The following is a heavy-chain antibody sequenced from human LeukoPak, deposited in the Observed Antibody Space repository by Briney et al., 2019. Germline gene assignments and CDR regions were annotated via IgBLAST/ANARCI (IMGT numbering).Heavy chain of an antibody. J-gene: IGHJ4*02. Sequence: PGGSLRLSCAPSGFTLSSYAMSWVRQVPGKWLGWVSAIRGSGASTFYAASMKGRFTITRDNSKNTLYLQMNSLRDEDTAVYYCANPGGGSYYGYWGQGTLVTVSS. V-gene: IGHV3-23*01. CDR2: IRGSGAST. CDR3: ANPGGGSYYGY. D-gene: IGHD1-26*01. CDR1: GFTLSSYA.